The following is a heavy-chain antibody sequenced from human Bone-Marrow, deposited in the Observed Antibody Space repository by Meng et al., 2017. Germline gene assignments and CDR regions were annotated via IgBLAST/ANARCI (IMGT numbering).Heavy chain of an antibody. CDR2: ISSSGTTI. V-gene: IGHV3-48*03. D-gene: IGHD5-12*01. CDR1: GFTFSSYE. CDR3: ARLENSAYNLGAVGS. Sequence: GESLKISCVASGFTFSSYEMIWVRQAPGKGLEWVSYISSSGTTIYYADSVKGRFTISRDDAKNSLFLQMNSLRAEDTAIYYCARLENSAYNLGAVGSWGQGTLVTVSS. J-gene: IGHJ4*02.